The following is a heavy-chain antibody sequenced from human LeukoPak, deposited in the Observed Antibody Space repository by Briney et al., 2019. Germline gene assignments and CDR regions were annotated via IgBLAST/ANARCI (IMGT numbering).Heavy chain of an antibody. Sequence: PGGSLRLSCAASGFTFDDYAMQWVRQAPGKGLEGVSGISWNSGSIGYADSVKGRFTISRDNAKNSLYLQMNSLRAEDTALYYCAKDVDGYHPQLRDWGQGTLVTVSS. CDR3: AKDVDGYHPQLRD. CDR2: ISWNSGSI. CDR1: GFTFDDYA. V-gene: IGHV3-9*01. J-gene: IGHJ4*02. D-gene: IGHD5-24*01.